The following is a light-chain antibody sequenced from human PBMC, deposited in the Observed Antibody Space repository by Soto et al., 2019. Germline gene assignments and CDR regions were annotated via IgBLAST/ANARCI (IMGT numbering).Light chain of an antibody. CDR2: GAS. Sequence: EIVLTQSPGTLSLSPGERATLSCRASQSVSSSYLAWYQQKPGQAPRLLIYGASSRATGIPDRFSGSGSGTDFTLTISRLKHEDFAVYYCTKYASSPVYTFGQGTKLEIK. CDR3: TKYASSPVYT. J-gene: IGKJ2*01. CDR1: QSVSSSY. V-gene: IGKV3-20*01.